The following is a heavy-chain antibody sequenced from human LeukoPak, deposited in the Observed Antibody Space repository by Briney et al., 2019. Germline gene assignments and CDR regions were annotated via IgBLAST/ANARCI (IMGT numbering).Heavy chain of an antibody. CDR3: STDLYYASGSSPPFDC. CDR1: GFTFNYAW. CDR2: IKSKSDGGTT. J-gene: IGHJ4*02. Sequence: GGSLRLSCAASGFTFNYAWMSWVRQAPGKGLEWVGRIKSKSDGGTTDYAAPVKGRFTISRDDSKNTLYLQMNSLKIDDTAVYYCSTDLYYASGSSPPFDCWGQGTLVTVAS. V-gene: IGHV3-15*01. D-gene: IGHD3-10*01.